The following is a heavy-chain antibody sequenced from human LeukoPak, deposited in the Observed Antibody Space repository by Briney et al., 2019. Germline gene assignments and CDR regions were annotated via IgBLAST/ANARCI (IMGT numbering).Heavy chain of an antibody. V-gene: IGHV4-39*07. CDR2: IYDSGST. CDR3: AVRGGTMVRS. J-gene: IGHJ4*02. CDR1: GGSIRSSYYY. Sequence: PSETLSLTCTVSGGSIRSSYYYWGWIRQPPGKGLEWIGSIYDSGSTYYNPSLKSRVTISVDKSKNQFSLKLSSVTAADTAVYYCAVRGGTMVRSWGQGTLVTVSS. D-gene: IGHD3-10*01.